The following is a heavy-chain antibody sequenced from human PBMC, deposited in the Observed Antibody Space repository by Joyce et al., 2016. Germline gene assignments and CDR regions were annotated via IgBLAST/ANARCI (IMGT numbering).Heavy chain of an antibody. Sequence: EVQVVESGGDLIQPGGSPRLSCAVSGFTVSNSDMNWVRQAPGKGLEWVSVLYGGGGTYYADSVKGRFTISRDNSKNTLYLQMNSLRAEDTAVYYCARRRDWGQGTLVIVSS. CDR1: GFTVSNSD. CDR3: ARRRD. CDR2: LYGGGGT. V-gene: IGHV3-53*01. J-gene: IGHJ1*01.